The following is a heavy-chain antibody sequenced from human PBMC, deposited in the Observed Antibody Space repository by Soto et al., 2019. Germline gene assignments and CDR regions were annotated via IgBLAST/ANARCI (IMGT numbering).Heavy chain of an antibody. CDR3: ARTSSGWYPSIDY. V-gene: IGHV4-59*08. D-gene: IGHD6-19*01. Sequence: SETLSLTCSFSGDSVTSHYLTWIRQSPEKGLEWIGYIYYSGSSNYNPSLKSRLTISVDTSKNQFSLKLSSVTAADTAVYYCARTSSGWYPSIDYWGQGTLVTVSS. CDR2: IYYSGSS. J-gene: IGHJ4*02. CDR1: GDSVTSHY.